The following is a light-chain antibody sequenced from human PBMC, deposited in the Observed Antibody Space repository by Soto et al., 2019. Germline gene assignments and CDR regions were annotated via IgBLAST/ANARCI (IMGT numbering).Light chain of an antibody. CDR3: QQYDNLFT. V-gene: IGKV1-33*01. CDR1: QDISIY. J-gene: IGKJ3*01. Sequence: DIQMTQSPSSLSASVGDRVTITCQASQDISIYLNCYQHKSGKAPRLLIYDASNLETGVPSRFSGSGSGTDFTFTISSLQPEDIATEYCQQYDNLFTFGPGTKVDIK. CDR2: DAS.